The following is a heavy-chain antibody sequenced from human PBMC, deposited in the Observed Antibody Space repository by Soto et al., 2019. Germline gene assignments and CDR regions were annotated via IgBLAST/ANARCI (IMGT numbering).Heavy chain of an antibody. CDR1: RFTLDDYA. V-gene: IGHV3-9*01. CDR2: VSWNSGSI. Sequence: EVQLVESGGGLVQPGRSLRLSCAASRFTLDDYAIHWVRQAPGKGLEWVSGVSWNSGSIGYADSVKGRFTISRDNAKNSLYMQMNSLRAEDTALYYCAKVSTNWSSNAFDVWGQGTMVNVSS. CDR3: AKVSTNWSSNAFDV. J-gene: IGHJ3*01. D-gene: IGHD7-27*01.